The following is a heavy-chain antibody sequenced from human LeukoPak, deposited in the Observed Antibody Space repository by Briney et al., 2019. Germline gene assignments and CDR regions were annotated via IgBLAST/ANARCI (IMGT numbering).Heavy chain of an antibody. CDR3: AREFISGYDRGAYFDY. Sequence: PGGSLRLSCAASGFTFDDYGMSWVRQAPGKGLEWVSGINWNGGSTGYADSVKGRFTISRDNAKNSLYLQMDSLRAEDTALYYCAREFISGYDRGAYFDYWGQGTLVTVSS. V-gene: IGHV3-20*04. CDR1: GFTFDDYG. CDR2: INWNGGST. J-gene: IGHJ4*02. D-gene: IGHD5-12*01.